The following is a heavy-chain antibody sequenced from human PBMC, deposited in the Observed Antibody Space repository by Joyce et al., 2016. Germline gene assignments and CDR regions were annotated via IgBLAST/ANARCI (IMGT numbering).Heavy chain of an antibody. Sequence: QVLLVQSGAEMKKPGASVKVSCKSSGYTFSDYYIHWVRQAPGQGLEWMGIINPSGSRTNYAQSFQGRVTMTSDTSTSTVFLDLSSLRSDDTAVYYCARDRFGYDIGSSIYYFELWGQGTLVSVSS. CDR2: INPSGSRT. V-gene: IGHV1-46*01. CDR3: ARDRFGYDIGSSIYYFEL. CDR1: GYTFSDYY. J-gene: IGHJ4*02. D-gene: IGHD3-10*01.